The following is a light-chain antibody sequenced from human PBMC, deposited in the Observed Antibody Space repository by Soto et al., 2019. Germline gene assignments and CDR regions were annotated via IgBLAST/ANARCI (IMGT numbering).Light chain of an antibody. CDR2: HAS. CDR3: QQNNSYLGT. V-gene: IGKV1-5*01. J-gene: IGKJ1*01. Sequence: DIQMTQSPSTVSASVGDRVTVTCRASQSISTWLAWYQHKPGKAPKLLIYHASTLESGVPSRFSGSGSGQELTLTISILQPDDFALDNGQQNNSYLGTSGQGTRWIS. CDR1: QSISTW.